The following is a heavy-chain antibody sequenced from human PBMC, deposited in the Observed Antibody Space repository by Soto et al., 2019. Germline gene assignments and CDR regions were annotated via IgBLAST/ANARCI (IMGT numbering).Heavy chain of an antibody. CDR2: ISAYNGNT. CDR3: ARGGVLLWFGELSHEYYFDY. J-gene: IGHJ4*02. D-gene: IGHD3-10*01. V-gene: IGHV1-18*01. Sequence: ASVKVSCKASGYTFTSYGISWVRQAPGQGLEWMGWISAYNGNTNYAQKLQSRVTMTTDTSTSTAYMELRSLRSDDTAVYYCARGGVLLWFGELSHEYYFDYWGQGTLVTVSS. CDR1: GYTFTSYG.